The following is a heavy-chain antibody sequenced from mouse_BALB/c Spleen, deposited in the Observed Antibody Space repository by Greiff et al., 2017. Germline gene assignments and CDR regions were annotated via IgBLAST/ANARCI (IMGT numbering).Heavy chain of an antibody. V-gene: IGHV3-2*02. Sequence: EVKLVESGPGLVKPSQSLSLTCTVTGYSITSDYAWNWIRQFPGNKLEWMGYISYSGSTSYNPSLKSRISITRDTSKNQFFLQLNSVTTEDTATYYCASEGYYDYDGAGFAYWGQGTLVTVSA. CDR3: ASEGYYDYDGAGFAY. CDR1: GYSITSDYA. J-gene: IGHJ3*01. D-gene: IGHD2-4*01. CDR2: ISYSGST.